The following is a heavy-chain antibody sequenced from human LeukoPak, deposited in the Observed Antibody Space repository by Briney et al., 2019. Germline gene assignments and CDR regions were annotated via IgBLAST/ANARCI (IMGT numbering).Heavy chain of an antibody. CDR3: ARYSSSPGRARYFDY. J-gene: IGHJ4*02. CDR2: ISYDGSNK. V-gene: IGHV3-30*04. CDR1: GFTFSSYA. Sequence: PGRSLRLSCAASGFTFSSYAMHWVRQAPGKGLEWVAVISYDGSNKYYADSVKGRFTISRDNSKNTLYLQMNSLRAEDTAVYYCARYSSSPGRARYFDYWGQGTLVTVSS. D-gene: IGHD6-13*01.